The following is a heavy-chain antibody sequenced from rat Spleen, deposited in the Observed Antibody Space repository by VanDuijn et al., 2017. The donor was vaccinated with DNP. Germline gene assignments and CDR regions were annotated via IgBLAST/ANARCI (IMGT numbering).Heavy chain of an antibody. D-gene: IGHD1-10*01. Sequence: EVQLVESDGGLVQPGRSLKVSCAASGFTFSDCYMAWVRQAPTKGLEWVASISYDGSDTYYRDSVKGRFTISRDNAKSTLYLQMGSLRSEDTATYYCASRITTTFDYWGQGVMVTVSS. CDR2: ISYDGSDT. CDR3: ASRITTTFDY. V-gene: IGHV5-29*01. CDR1: GFTFSDCY. J-gene: IGHJ2*01.